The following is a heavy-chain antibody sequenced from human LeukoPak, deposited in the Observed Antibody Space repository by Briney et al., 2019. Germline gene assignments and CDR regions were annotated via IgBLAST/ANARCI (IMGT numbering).Heavy chain of an antibody. CDR3: ARDRWGCTSTSCYDFGY. Sequence: GGSLRLSCAASGFTFSNYAMHWVRQAPGKGLEYVSAISSDGVSTYYANSVKGRFTISRGNSKNTLYLQMGSLRAGDMAVYYCARDRWGCTSTSCYDFGYWGQGTLVTVSS. CDR1: GFTFSNYA. D-gene: IGHD2-2*01. J-gene: IGHJ4*02. CDR2: ISSDGVST. V-gene: IGHV3-64*01.